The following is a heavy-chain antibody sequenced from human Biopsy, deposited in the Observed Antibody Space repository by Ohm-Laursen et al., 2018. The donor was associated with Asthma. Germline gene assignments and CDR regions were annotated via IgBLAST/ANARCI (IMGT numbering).Heavy chain of an antibody. CDR1: GYTFISYA. J-gene: IGHJ4*02. CDR3: AREGVAGTHIED. D-gene: IGHD6-19*01. V-gene: IGHV3-30-3*01. Sequence: KISCKASGYTFISYAIHWVRQAPGKGLEWVAVISYDGSSIYYADSVKGRFTISRDNSKNTLSLQMNSLTAEDTAVYYCAREGVAGTHIEDWGQGTLVTVSS. CDR2: ISYDGSSI.